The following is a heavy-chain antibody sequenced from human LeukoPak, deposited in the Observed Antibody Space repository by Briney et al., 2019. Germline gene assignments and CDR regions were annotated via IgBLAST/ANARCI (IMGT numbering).Heavy chain of an antibody. J-gene: IGHJ6*02. CDR1: GFTFSSYS. Sequence: PGGSLRLSCAASGFTFSSYSMNWVRQAPGKGLEWVSSISSSSSYIYYADSVKGRFTISRDNAKNSLYLQMNSLRAEDTAVYYCARDGYDSSGPGGDYYYYYGMDVWGQGTTVTVSS. CDR3: ARDGYDSSGPGGDYYYYYGMDV. V-gene: IGHV3-21*01. CDR2: ISSSSSYI. D-gene: IGHD3-22*01.